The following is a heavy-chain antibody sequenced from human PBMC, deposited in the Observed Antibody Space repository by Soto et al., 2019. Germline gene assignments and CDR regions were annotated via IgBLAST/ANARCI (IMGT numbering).Heavy chain of an antibody. J-gene: IGHJ4*02. Sequence: SETLSLTCAVSGYSISSGYYWAWIRQPPGKGLEWIGSIYHSGGTYYNPSLKSRVSISVDTSNNQFSLQLSSVIAADTAVFYCARAEYYSHSSGYCFHFDYWGQGALVTVSS. CDR3: ARAEYYSHSSGYCFHFDY. D-gene: IGHD3-22*01. CDR1: GYSISSGYY. V-gene: IGHV4-38-2*01. CDR2: IYHSGGT.